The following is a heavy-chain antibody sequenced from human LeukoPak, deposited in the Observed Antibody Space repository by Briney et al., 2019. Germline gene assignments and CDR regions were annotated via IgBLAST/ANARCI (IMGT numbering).Heavy chain of an antibody. CDR3: ARDIVAAGLFFDY. Sequence: ESGGSLRLSCAASGFTFSSYSMNWVRQAPGKGLEWVSYISSSSSTIYYADSVKGRFTISRDNAKNSLYLQMNSLRAEDTAVYYCARDIVAAGLFFDYWGRGTPVTVSS. CDR2: ISSSSSTI. D-gene: IGHD1-26*01. CDR1: GFTFSSYS. J-gene: IGHJ4*02. V-gene: IGHV3-48*04.